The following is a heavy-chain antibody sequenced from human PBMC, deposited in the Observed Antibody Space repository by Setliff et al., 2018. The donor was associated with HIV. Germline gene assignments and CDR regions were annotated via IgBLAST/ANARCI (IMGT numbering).Heavy chain of an antibody. J-gene: IGHJ3*02. Sequence: ASVKVSCKASGYTFTGYGISWVRQAPGQGLEWMGWISAYSGNTNYAQKIQGRVTMTTDTSTSTAYMELRSLRSDDTAVYYCARDDADTAMVIAFDIWGQGTMVTVSS. CDR1: GYTFTGYG. V-gene: IGHV1-18*01. D-gene: IGHD5-18*01. CDR3: ARDDADTAMVIAFDI. CDR2: ISAYSGNT.